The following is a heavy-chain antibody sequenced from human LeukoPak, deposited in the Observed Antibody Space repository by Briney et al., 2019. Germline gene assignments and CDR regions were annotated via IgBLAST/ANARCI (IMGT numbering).Heavy chain of an antibody. Sequence: AGGSLRLSCEVSGFTFSSYWMHWVRQAPGKGLVWVSRINSEGSSTSYADSVKGRFTISRDNAKNTLFLHMNRLRSEDTAVYYCATSRTFDYWGQGTLVTVSS. J-gene: IGHJ4*02. V-gene: IGHV3-74*01. CDR3: ATSRTFDY. D-gene: IGHD1-1*01. CDR2: INSEGSST. CDR1: GFTFSSYW.